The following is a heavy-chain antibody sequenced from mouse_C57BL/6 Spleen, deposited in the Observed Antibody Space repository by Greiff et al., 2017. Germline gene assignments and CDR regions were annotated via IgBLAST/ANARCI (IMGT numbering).Heavy chain of an antibody. D-gene: IGHD1-1*01. V-gene: IGHV2-9*01. J-gene: IGHJ4*01. CDR3: AKRDTTTGYAMDY. CDR2: IWGGGST. Sequence: QVQLQASGPGLVAPSQSLSITCPVSGFSLTSYGVDWVRQPPGKGLEWLGVIWGGGSTNYNSALMSRLSISKDNSKSQVFVKMNSLQTDDTAMYYCAKRDTTTGYAMDYWGQGTSVTVSS. CDR1: GFSLTSYG.